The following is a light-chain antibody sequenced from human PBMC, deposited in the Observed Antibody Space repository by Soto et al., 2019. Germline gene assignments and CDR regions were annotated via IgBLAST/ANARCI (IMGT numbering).Light chain of an antibody. Sequence: QSVLTQPPSASGTPGQRVTISCSGSSSNIGSNYVYWYQHLTGTAPKPLIYRNNQRSSGVPDRFSGSKSGTSASLAISGLRSEDEADYYCATWDDSLSNYVFGTGTKVTVL. J-gene: IGLJ1*01. CDR2: RNN. CDR1: SSNIGSNY. CDR3: ATWDDSLSNYV. V-gene: IGLV1-47*01.